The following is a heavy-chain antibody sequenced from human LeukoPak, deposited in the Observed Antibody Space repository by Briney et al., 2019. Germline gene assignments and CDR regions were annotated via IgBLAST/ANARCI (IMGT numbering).Heavy chain of an antibody. CDR2: INWNGGST. CDR3: AKGTLDFDY. D-gene: IGHD1-14*01. Sequence: GGSLRLSCAASGFTFSSYWMSWVRQAPGKGLEWVSGINWNGGSTGYADSVKGRFTISRDNSKNTLYLQMNSLRAEDTAVYYCAKGTLDFDYWGQGTLVTVSS. V-gene: IGHV3-23*01. J-gene: IGHJ4*02. CDR1: GFTFSSYW.